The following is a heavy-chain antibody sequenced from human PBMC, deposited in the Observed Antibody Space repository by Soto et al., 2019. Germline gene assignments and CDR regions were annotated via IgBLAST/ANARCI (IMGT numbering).Heavy chain of an antibody. J-gene: IGHJ5*02. V-gene: IGHV5-51*01. Sequence: GESLKISCKGSGYSFTSYWIGWVRQMPGKGLEWMGIIYPGDSDTRYSPSFQGQVTISADKSISTAYLQWSSLKASDTAMYYCARLGPRVAVVGWFDPWGQGTLVTVSS. CDR2: IYPGDSDT. D-gene: IGHD2-15*01. CDR3: ARLGPRVAVVGWFDP. CDR1: GYSFTSYW.